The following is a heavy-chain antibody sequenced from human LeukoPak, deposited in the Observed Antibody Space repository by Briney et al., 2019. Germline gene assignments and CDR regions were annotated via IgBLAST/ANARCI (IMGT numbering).Heavy chain of an antibody. Sequence: GASVKVSCKASGYTFTSYDINWVRQATGQGLEWMGWMNPNSGNAGYAQKFQGRVTMTRNTSISTAYMELSSLRSEDTAVYYCAREPTGTDAFDIWGQGTMVTVSS. CDR2: MNPNSGNA. V-gene: IGHV1-8*01. J-gene: IGHJ3*02. CDR3: AREPTGTDAFDI. D-gene: IGHD1-1*01. CDR1: GYTFTSYD.